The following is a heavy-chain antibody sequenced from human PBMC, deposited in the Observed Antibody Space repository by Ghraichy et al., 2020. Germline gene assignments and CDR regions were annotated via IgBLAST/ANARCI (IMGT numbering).Heavy chain of an antibody. CDR1: GFTFSSYT. Sequence: GGSLRLSCAASGFTFSSYTLTWVRQAPGEGLEWVSSISSTSGYIYYADSVKGRFTISRDNAKNSLYLQMNSLRAEDTAVYYCVRAVWRSDSSGGRCQSYPDYWGQGTLVTVSS. D-gene: IGHD2-15*01. V-gene: IGHV3-21*01. J-gene: IGHJ4*02. CDR3: VRAVWRSDSSGGRCQSYPDY. CDR2: ISSTSGYI.